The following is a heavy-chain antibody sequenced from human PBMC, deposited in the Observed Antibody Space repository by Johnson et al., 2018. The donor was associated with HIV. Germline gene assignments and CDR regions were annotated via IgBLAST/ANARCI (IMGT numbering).Heavy chain of an antibody. J-gene: IGHJ3*02. D-gene: IGHD1-26*01. Sequence: VQLVESGGGLVQPGRSLKLSCAASGFTVSSNYMSWVRQAPGKGLEWVSVIYSGGSTYYADSVKGRFTISRDNSNNTVFLQMNSLRAEDTALYYCAKVRGYSGSPPDAFDIWGQGTMVTVSS. V-gene: IGHV3-66*01. CDR1: GFTVSSNY. CDR2: IYSGGST. CDR3: AKVRGYSGSPPDAFDI.